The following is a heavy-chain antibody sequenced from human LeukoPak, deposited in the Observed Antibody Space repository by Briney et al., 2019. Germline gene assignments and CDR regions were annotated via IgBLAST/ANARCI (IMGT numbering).Heavy chain of an antibody. V-gene: IGHV1-69*05. Sequence: GASVKVSCKASGGTFGSYAISWVRQAPGQGLEWMGGIIPIFGTASYAQKFQGRVTITTDESTSTAYMELSSLRSEDTAVYYCARSRGGQITGDFDYWGQGTLVTVSS. CDR1: GGTFGSYA. J-gene: IGHJ4*02. CDR2: IIPIFGTA. CDR3: ARSRGGQITGDFDY. D-gene: IGHD1-14*01.